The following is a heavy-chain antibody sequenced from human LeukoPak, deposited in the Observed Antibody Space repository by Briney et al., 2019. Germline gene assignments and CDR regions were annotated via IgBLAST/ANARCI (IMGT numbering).Heavy chain of an antibody. CDR2: IYSGGST. D-gene: IGHD2-2*01. Sequence: PGGSLRLSCAASGFIVSSNYMSWVRQAPGKGLEWVSVIYSGGSTYYADSVKGRFTISRDNSKNTLYLQMNSLRAEDTAVYYCARDLEYGLGCYFYWGQGTLVTVSS. CDR3: ARDLEYGLGCYFY. J-gene: IGHJ4*02. V-gene: IGHV3-66*01. CDR1: GFIVSSNY.